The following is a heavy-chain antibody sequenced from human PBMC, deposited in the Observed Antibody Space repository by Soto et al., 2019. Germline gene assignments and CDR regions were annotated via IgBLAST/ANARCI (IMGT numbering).Heavy chain of an antibody. CDR1: GFTFGDYA. CDR3: TSHLYYDILTGYPLDAFDI. D-gene: IGHD3-9*01. Sequence: GGSLRLSCTASGFTFGDYAMSWVRQAPGEGLEWVGFIRSKAYGGTTEYAASVKGRFTISRDDSKGIAYLQMNSLKTEDTAVYYCTSHLYYDILTGYPLDAFDIWGQGTMVTVSS. CDR2: IRSKAYGGTT. V-gene: IGHV3-49*04. J-gene: IGHJ3*02.